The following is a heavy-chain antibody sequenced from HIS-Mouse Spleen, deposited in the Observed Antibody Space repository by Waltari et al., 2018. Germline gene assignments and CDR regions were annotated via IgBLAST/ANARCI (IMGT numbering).Heavy chain of an antibody. CDR1: GFSLSTSGMC. CDR2: IDWDDDK. D-gene: IGHD6-13*01. V-gene: IGHV2-70*15. Sequence: QVTLRESGPALVKPTQTLTLTCTFSGFSLSTSGMCVSWIRQPPGKALEWLARIDWDDDKYYSTPLKTRLTISKDTSKNQVVLTMTNMDPVDTATYYCARIRLAAAAQDAFDIWGQGTMVTVSS. CDR3: ARIRLAAAAQDAFDI. J-gene: IGHJ3*02.